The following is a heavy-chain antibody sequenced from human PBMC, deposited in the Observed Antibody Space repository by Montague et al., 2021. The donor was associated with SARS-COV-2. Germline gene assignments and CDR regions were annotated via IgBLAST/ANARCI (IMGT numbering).Heavy chain of an antibody. J-gene: IGHJ5*02. CDR3: AREGLVVRGWFDP. CDR1: GGSISSSNW. Sequence: SETLSLTCAVSGGSISSSNWWSWVRQHPGKGLEWIGEINHRGGTNYNTSLKSRVTISVDKSKNHFSLKLSSVTAADTAVYYCAREGLVVRGWFDPGGQGTRVTVPS. V-gene: IGHV4-4*02. D-gene: IGHD2-15*01. CDR2: INHRGGT.